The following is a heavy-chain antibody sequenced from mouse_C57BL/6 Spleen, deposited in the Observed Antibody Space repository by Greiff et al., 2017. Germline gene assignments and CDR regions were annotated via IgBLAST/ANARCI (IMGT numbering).Heavy chain of an antibody. CDR1: GFTFGDYG. D-gene: IGHD4-1*01. CDR3: ARILGRKNYFDY. Sequence: EVQLVESGGGLVKPGGSLKLSCAASGFTFGDYGMHWVRQAPEKGLEWVAYISSGSSTIYYADTVKGRFTISRDNAKNTLFLQMTSLRSEDTAMYYCARILGRKNYFDYWGQGTTLTVSS. V-gene: IGHV5-17*01. CDR2: ISSGSSTI. J-gene: IGHJ2*01.